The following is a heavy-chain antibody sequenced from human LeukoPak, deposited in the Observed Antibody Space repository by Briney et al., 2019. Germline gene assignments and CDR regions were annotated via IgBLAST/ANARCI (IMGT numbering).Heavy chain of an antibody. CDR2: MSYDGSNK. Sequence: PGGSLRLSCAVSAFTFPNFAMHCVRQAPGKGLEWVAMMSYDGSNKYTDSVKGPFTISRDNSKNMVDLYMSNLKIEDTSVYYCARDSWGFDFWGQGTLVTVSS. CDR1: AFTFPNFA. CDR3: ARDSWGFDF. J-gene: IGHJ4*02. D-gene: IGHD7-27*01. V-gene: IGHV3-30*04.